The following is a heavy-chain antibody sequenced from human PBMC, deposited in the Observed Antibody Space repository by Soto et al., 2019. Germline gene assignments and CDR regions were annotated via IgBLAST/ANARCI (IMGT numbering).Heavy chain of an antibody. J-gene: IGHJ4*02. CDR1: GYTFTGYD. CDR3: ARTRKYYDILTGYYTRPTIDY. CDR2: MNPNSGNT. Sequence: ASVKVSCKASGYTFTGYDINWVRQATGQGLEWMGWMNPNSGNTGYAQKFQGRVTMTRNTSISTAYMELSSLRSEDTAVYYCARTRKYYDILTGYYTRPTIDYWGQGTLVTVSS. D-gene: IGHD3-9*01. V-gene: IGHV1-8*01.